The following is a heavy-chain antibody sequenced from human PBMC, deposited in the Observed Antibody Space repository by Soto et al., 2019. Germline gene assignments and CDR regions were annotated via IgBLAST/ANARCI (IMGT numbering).Heavy chain of an antibody. CDR1: GGSISSSNW. J-gene: IGHJ3*02. Sequence: PSETLSLTCAVSGGSISSSNWWSWVRQPPGKGLEWIGEIYHSGSTNYNPSLKSRVTISVDKSKNQFSLKLSSVTAADTAVYYCARDRAQGSGCGDEALDICGKAPMVTVSS. V-gene: IGHV4-4*02. D-gene: IGHD6-19*01. CDR2: IYHSGST. CDR3: ARDRAQGSGCGDEALDI.